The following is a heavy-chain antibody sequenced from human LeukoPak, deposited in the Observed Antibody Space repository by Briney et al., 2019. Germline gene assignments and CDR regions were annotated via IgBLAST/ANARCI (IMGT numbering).Heavy chain of an antibody. CDR2: ISSSTTYI. J-gene: IGHJ4*02. CDR1: GLTFSSYS. CDR3: ARGAAGYVGASSFDY. V-gene: IGHV3-21*01. Sequence: GGSLRLSCAASGLTFSSYSMNWVRQAPGKGLVWVSYISSSTTYISYADSVKGRFTISRDNAKNSLYLQMNSLRAEDTAVYYCARGAAGYVGASSFDYWGQGTLVTVSS. D-gene: IGHD1-26*01.